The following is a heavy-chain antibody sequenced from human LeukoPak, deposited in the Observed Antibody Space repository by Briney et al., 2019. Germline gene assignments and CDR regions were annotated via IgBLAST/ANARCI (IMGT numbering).Heavy chain of an antibody. J-gene: IGHJ6*03. CDR1: GLSISSYE. Sequence: PGGSLRLSCAASGLSISSYEMNWVRQAPGKGLEGVSHISSSGSTIWYADSVKGRFTISRDNAKNSLYLQMNSLRAEDTAVYYCARVELAPYYYYMDVWGKGTTVTVSS. V-gene: IGHV3-48*03. D-gene: IGHD1-7*01. CDR2: ISSSGSTI. CDR3: ARVELAPYYYYMDV.